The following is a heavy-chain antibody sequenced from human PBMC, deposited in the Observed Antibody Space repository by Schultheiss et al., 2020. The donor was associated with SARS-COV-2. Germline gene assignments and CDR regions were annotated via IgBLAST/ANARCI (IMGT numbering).Heavy chain of an antibody. CDR1: GFTFSSYG. CDR2: IWYDGSNK. V-gene: IGHV3-33*01. D-gene: IGHD6-19*01. Sequence: GGSLRLSCAASGFTFSSYGMHWVRQAPGKGLEWVAVIWYDGSNKYYADSVKGRFTISRDNSKNTLYLQMNSLRAEDTAVYYCARPARVGPVAGTPHLYYWGQGTTVTVSS. CDR3: ARPARVGPVAGTPHLYY. J-gene: IGHJ6*02.